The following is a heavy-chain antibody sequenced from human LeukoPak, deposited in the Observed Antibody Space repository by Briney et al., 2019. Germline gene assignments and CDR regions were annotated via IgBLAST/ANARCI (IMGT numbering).Heavy chain of an antibody. J-gene: IGHJ6*03. D-gene: IGHD3-9*01. CDR2: INPSGGST. CDR3: ARDQTAMYYDILTGYRVGYYYYYMDV. V-gene: IGHV1-46*01. Sequence: ASVKVSCKASGYTFTSYYMHWVRQAPGQGLEWMGIINPSGGSTSYAQKFQSRVTMTRDMSTSTVYMELSSLRSEDTAVYYCARDQTAMYYDILTGYRVGYYYYYMDVWGKGTTVTVSS. CDR1: GYTFTSYY.